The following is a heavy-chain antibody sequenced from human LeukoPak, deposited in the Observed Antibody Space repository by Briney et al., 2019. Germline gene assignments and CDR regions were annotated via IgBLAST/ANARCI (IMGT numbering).Heavy chain of an antibody. CDR1: GFTFSSYW. V-gene: IGHV3-7*01. CDR3: ASQPLVRGVIVDYYYGMDV. J-gene: IGHJ6*02. CDR2: IKQDGSEK. D-gene: IGHD3-10*01. Sequence: GGSLRLSCAASGFTFSSYWMSWVRQAPGKGLEWVANIKQDGSEKYYVDSVKGRFTISRDNAKNSLYLQMNSLRAEDTAVYYCASQPLVRGVIVDYYYGMDVWGQGTTVTVSS.